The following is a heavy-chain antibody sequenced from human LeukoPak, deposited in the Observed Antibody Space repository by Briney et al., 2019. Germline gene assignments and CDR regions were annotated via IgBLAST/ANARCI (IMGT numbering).Heavy chain of an antibody. V-gene: IGHV3-21*01. CDR3: ASLQASYYDSSGYPSIPYFDF. CDR2: ISSSSSYI. D-gene: IGHD3-22*01. CDR1: GFTFSTYA. J-gene: IGHJ4*02. Sequence: GGSLRLSCAASGFTFSTYAMHWVRQAPGKGLEWVSSISSSSSYIYYADSVKGRFTISRDNAKNSLYLQMNSLRAEDTAVYYCASLQASYYDSSGYPSIPYFDFWGQGTLVTVSS.